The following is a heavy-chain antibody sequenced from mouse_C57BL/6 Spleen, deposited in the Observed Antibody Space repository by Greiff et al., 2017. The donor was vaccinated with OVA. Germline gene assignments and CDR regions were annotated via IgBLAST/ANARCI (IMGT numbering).Heavy chain of an antibody. J-gene: IGHJ2*01. CDR1: GYAFTNYL. Sequence: QVQLQQSGAELVRPGTSVKVSCKASGYAFTNYLIEWVKQRPGQGLEWIGVINPGCGGTNYNEKFKGKATLTAAKSSCTAYMRHSSLRYEDSAVDLWASCGEGDYGGYWGQGTTLTVSS. V-gene: IGHV1-54*01. CDR2: INPGCGGT. CDR3: ASCGEGDYGGY. D-gene: IGHD2-13*01.